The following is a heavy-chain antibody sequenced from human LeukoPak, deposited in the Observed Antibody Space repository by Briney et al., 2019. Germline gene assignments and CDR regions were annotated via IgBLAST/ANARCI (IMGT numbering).Heavy chain of an antibody. V-gene: IGHV4-34*01. Sequence: SETLSLTCAVSGVPFSNYYWSWVRQSPTKGLQWIGEINHSGYTNYNPSLKSRVTISIDTSKNQFSLRLTSVTAADTAVYYCTRAVAGHPDWGQGTLVTVSS. J-gene: IGHJ4*02. CDR1: GVPFSNYY. D-gene: IGHD6-19*01. CDR2: INHSGYT. CDR3: TRAVAGHPD.